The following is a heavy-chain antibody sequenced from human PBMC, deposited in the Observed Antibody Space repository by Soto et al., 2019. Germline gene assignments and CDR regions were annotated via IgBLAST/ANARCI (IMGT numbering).Heavy chain of an antibody. V-gene: IGHV4-31*03. Sequence: SETLSLTCTVSGGSISSGGYYWNWIRQHPGKGLEWIGYIYYIGSTYYNPSLKSRGTISLDTSKNQFSLKLSSVTTADTAVYYCSILLYVYYASIIDPRCQRTVLPVSS. CDR3: SILLYVYYASIIDP. CDR2: IYYIGST. J-gene: IGHJ5*02. D-gene: IGHD2-8*01. CDR1: GGSISSGGYY.